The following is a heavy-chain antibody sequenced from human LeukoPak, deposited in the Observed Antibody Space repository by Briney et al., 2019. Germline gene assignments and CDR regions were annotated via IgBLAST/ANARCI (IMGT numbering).Heavy chain of an antibody. CDR2: ISVSGDRT. CDR3: VRKIYNYMDV. V-gene: IGHV3-23*01. Sequence: GGSLGLSCAAFGFTLSIYAMNWVRQAPGEGPEYIAYISVSGDRTNYADSVKGRFTISRDNSKNTLYLQLSSLRAEDTAVYYCVRKIYNYMDVWGKGTTVTVSS. J-gene: IGHJ6*03. D-gene: IGHD2-2*02. CDR1: GFTLSIYA.